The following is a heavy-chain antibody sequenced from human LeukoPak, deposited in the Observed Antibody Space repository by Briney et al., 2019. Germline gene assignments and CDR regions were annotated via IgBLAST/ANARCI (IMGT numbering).Heavy chain of an antibody. Sequence: GGSLRLSCAASGFTVISNSMSWVGQAPGKGREWVSVIYSGGSTYYADSVKGRFTISRDNSKNTLYLQMNSLRAEDTAVYYCARHRYCSSTSCYWLSYWGQGTLVTVSS. D-gene: IGHD2-2*01. CDR3: ARHRYCSSTSCYWLSY. CDR2: IYSGGST. V-gene: IGHV3-53*01. CDR1: GFTVISNS. J-gene: IGHJ4*02.